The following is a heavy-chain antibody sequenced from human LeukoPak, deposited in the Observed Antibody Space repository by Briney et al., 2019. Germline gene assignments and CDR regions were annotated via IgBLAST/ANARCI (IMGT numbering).Heavy chain of an antibody. D-gene: IGHD6-19*01. CDR2: IKQDGSEK. CDR1: GGSISSSSYY. Sequence: PSETLSLTCTVSGGSISSSSYYWGWIRQPPGKGLEWVANIKQDGSEKYYVDSVKGRFTISGDNAKNSLYLQMNSLRAEDTAVYYCARGGTPFIAVAGRFGYWGQGTLVTVSS. J-gene: IGHJ4*02. CDR3: ARGGTPFIAVAGRFGY. V-gene: IGHV3-7*01.